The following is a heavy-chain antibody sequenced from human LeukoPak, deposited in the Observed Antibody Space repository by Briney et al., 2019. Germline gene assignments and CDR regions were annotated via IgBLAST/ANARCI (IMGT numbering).Heavy chain of an antibody. J-gene: IGHJ4*02. CDR1: GDSISSYY. CDR2: IHYSGST. Sequence: PSETLSLTCTVSGDSISSYYWSWIRQPPGKGLEWIGYIHYSGSTEYNPSLKSRVTISVDTSKNQFSLKLSSVTAADTAVYYCARSPGQYSTSTYKYWGQGTQVTVSS. D-gene: IGHD6-6*01. CDR3: ARSPGQYSTSTYKY. V-gene: IGHV4-59*01.